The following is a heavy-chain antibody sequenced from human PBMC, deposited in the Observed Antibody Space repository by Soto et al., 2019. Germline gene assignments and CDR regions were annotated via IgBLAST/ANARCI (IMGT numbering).Heavy chain of an antibody. V-gene: IGHV4-39*01. Sequence: PSETLSLTCTVSGCSISSSSYYWGWIRQPPGKGLEWIGSIYYSGYTYYNPSLKSRVTISVDTSKNQFSLKLSSVTAADTAVYYCARQTLDIVATNGWLCEFDYWGQGTLVTVS. CDR3: ARQTLDIVATNGWLCEFDY. J-gene: IGHJ4*02. CDR1: GCSISSSSYY. CDR2: IYYSGYT. D-gene: IGHD5-12*01.